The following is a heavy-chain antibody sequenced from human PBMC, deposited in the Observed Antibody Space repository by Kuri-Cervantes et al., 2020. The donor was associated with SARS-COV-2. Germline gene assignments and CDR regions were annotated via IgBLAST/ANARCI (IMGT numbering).Heavy chain of an antibody. V-gene: IGHV3-23*01. Sequence: GESLKISCVGSGFTFGDYAMSWVRQSPGKGLEWVSAISGSGSNTYYADSVKGRFIISRDNSKNTLYLQMDSLRAEDTAVYYCARDLGVVVPAIDYGMDVWGQGTTVTVSS. D-gene: IGHD2-2*01. J-gene: IGHJ6*02. CDR2: ISGSGSNT. CDR1: GFTFGDYA. CDR3: ARDLGVVVPAIDYGMDV.